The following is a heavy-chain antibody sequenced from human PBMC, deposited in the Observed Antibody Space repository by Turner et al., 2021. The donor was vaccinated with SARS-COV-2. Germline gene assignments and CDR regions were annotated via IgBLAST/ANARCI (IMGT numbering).Heavy chain of an antibody. D-gene: IGHD3-10*01. CDR2: INPNSGGI. CDR1: GYTFTGYF. Sequence: QVQLLQPGDEVKKPGASVKASGTASGYTFTGYFMHWVRQAPGERLEWRGWINPNSGGINHAQKFQGTVTMARDTSISTAYMELSRLRSDDTAVYYCARDKKLLWYGELLEGYFDYWGQGTLVTVSS. CDR3: ARDKKLLWYGELLEGYFDY. V-gene: IGHV1-2*02. J-gene: IGHJ4*02.